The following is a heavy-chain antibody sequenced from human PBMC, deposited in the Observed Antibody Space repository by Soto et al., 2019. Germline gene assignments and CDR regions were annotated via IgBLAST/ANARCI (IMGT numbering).Heavy chain of an antibody. Sequence: SETLSLTCNASGGSITSSDSAWGWIRQPPGKGLEWIGEMSHSGGTHFNPSLKSRVTISVDTSKNQFSLKMSSVTAADTALYYCARVERGTATTVVDAFDIWGPGTMVTVSS. CDR3: ARVERGTATTVVDAFDI. CDR1: GGSITSSDSA. D-gene: IGHD1-1*01. J-gene: IGHJ3*02. V-gene: IGHV4-39*01. CDR2: MSHSGGT.